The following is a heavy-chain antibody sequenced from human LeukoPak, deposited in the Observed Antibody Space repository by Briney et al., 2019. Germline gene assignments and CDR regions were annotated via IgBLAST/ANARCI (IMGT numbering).Heavy chain of an antibody. Sequence: ASVKVSFKASGYTFTGYYMHWVRQAPGQGLDWMGWINPNSGGTNYAQKFQGRVTMTRDTSISTAYMELSRLRSDDTAVYYCARDLDGDYESGWFDPWGQGTLVTVSS. CDR3: ARDLDGDYESGWFDP. CDR2: INPNSGGT. CDR1: GYTFTGYY. J-gene: IGHJ5*02. V-gene: IGHV1-2*02. D-gene: IGHD4-17*01.